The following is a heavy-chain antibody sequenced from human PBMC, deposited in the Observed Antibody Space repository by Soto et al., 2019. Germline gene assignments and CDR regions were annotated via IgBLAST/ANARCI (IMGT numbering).Heavy chain of an antibody. CDR1: GGSITRGGYY. CDR3: ARSPPFSIAAAALLNYYFEY. J-gene: IGHJ4*02. CDR2: IYDSGIT. D-gene: IGHD6-13*01. V-gene: IGHV4-31*03. Sequence: PSETLSLTCTVSGGSITRGGYYWSWIRQHPGKGLEWIGFIYDSGITYYNPSLKSRVAVSADTSKNQFSLRLSSVTAADTAVYYCARSPPFSIAAAALLNYYFEYWGQGTRVTVSS.